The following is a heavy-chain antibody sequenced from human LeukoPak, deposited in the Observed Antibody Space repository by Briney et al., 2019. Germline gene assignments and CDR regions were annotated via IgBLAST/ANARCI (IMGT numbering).Heavy chain of an antibody. CDR1: GYSFTSYW. D-gene: IGHD3-22*01. V-gene: IGHV5-51*01. CDR3: ARGSSGYKVRYYFDY. CDR2: IYTGDSDT. Sequence: GESLKISCKGSGYSFTSYWIGWVRQMPGKGLEWMGIIYTGDSDTRYSPSFQGQVTISADNSISTAYLQWSILKASDTAMYYCARGSSGYKVRYYFDYWGQGTLVTVSS. J-gene: IGHJ4*02.